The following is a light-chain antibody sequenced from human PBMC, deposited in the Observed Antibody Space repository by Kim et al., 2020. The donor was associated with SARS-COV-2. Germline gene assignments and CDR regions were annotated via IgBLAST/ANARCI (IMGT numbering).Light chain of an antibody. CDR1: QSISTW. CDR2: DAS. V-gene: IGKV1-5*01. J-gene: IGKJ1*01. CDR3: QQYKSYLWT. Sequence: DIHITQSPSTLSASVGDRVTITCRASQSISTWLAWYQQKPEKAPKVLIYDASTLESGVPSRFSGSGSGTDFTLTISSLQPDDFATYYCQQYKSYLWTFGQGTKVDIK.